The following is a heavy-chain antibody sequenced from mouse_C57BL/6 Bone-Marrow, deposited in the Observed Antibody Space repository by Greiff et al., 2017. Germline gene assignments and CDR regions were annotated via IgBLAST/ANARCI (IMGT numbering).Heavy chain of an antibody. D-gene: IGHD1-1*01. CDR1: GYAFSSSW. CDR2: IYPGDGDT. J-gene: IGHJ1*03. V-gene: IGHV1-82*01. Sequence: VQGVESGPELVKPGASVKISCKASGYAFSSSWMNWVKQRPGKGLEWIGRIYPGDGDTNYNGKFKGKATLTADKSSSTAYMQLSSLTSEDSAVYFCARSLYYGSSYEYFDVWGTGTTVTVSS. CDR3: ARSLYYGSSYEYFDV.